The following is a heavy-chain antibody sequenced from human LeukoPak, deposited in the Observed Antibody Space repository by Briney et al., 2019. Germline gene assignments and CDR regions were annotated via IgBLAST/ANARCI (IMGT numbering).Heavy chain of an antibody. J-gene: IGHJ3*02. V-gene: IGHV3-23*01. Sequence: SGGSLRLSCAASGFTFSSYAMSWVRQAPGKGLEWVSAISGSGGSTYYADSVKGRFTISRDNSKNTLYLQMNSLRAEDTAVYYCAKKGALKITMIIRGVWPDAFDIWGQGTMVTVSS. CDR2: ISGSGGST. D-gene: IGHD3-22*01. CDR3: AKKGALKITMIIRGVWPDAFDI. CDR1: GFTFSSYA.